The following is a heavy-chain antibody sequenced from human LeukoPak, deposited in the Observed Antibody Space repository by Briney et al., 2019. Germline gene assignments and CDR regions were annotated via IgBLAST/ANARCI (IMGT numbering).Heavy chain of an antibody. CDR2: INDNGGQR. CDR1: GFAFKTYA. J-gene: IGHJ4*01. V-gene: IGHV3-23*01. Sequence: SGGSLRLSCAASGFAFKTYAMTWVRQAPGQGLQWVSNINDNGGQRHYADSVKGRFTISRDNSKNTLFLQMDSLRAEDTAVYYCAKTQWEVGATDYFDYWGHGILVTVSS. CDR3: AKTQWEVGATDYFDY. D-gene: IGHD1-26*01.